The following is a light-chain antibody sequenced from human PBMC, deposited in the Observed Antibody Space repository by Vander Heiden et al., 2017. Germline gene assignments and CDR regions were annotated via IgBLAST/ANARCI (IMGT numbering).Light chain of an antibody. CDR2: GAF. CDR1: QSISSH. J-gene: IGKJ4*01. V-gene: IGKV3-15*01. CDR3: QQHDNWPLT. Sequence: EIVMTQSPATLSVSPGERVTLSCRASQSISSHLAWYQQKPGQAPRLLIYGAFIRASGIPTSFSGGGSGTDFTLTINTLQSEDFAVYYCQQHDNWPLTFGGGTKVEIK.